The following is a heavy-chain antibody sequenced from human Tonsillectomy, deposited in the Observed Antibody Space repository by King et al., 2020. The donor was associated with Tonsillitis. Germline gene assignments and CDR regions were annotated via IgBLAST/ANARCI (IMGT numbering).Heavy chain of an antibody. CDR1: GFTFSNYE. D-gene: IGHD2-2*01. CDR2: IDSSGSTK. V-gene: IGHV3-48*03. CDR3: ARAPARHFFDY. J-gene: IGHJ4*02. Sequence: VQLVESGGGLVQPGGSLRLSCAASGFTFSNYEMDWVRQAPGKGLEWVSYIDSSGSTKYYADSLKGRFTISRDNAKNSLYLQMNSLRAEDTAVYYCARAPARHFFDYWGQGTLVTVSS.